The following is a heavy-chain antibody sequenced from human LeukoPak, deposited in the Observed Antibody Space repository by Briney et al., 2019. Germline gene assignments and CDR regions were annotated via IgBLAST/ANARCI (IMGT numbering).Heavy chain of an antibody. CDR1: RSTFKTYD. V-gene: IGHV1-8*01. J-gene: IGHJ6*03. Sequence: ASVKVSCKASRSTFKTYDIIWVRQASGQGLEWMGWMNPKSGDTVSAETFQARVTMTRNISMNTAYMELSNLKSEDTAIYYCARGVMGYYYYYMDLWSEGTKITVYS. CDR2: MNPKSGDT. D-gene: IGHD2-8*01. CDR3: ARGVMGYYYYYMDL.